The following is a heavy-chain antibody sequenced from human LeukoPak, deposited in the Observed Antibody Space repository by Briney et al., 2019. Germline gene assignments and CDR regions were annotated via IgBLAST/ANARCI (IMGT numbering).Heavy chain of an antibody. CDR3: AKSDKSYEYSSSSFDY. CDR1: GFTFSSYG. J-gene: IGHJ4*02. V-gene: IGHV3-30*02. Sequence: GGSLRLSCAASGFTFSSYGMHWVRQAPGKGLEWVAFMRYDGSNKYYADSVKGRFTISRDNSKNTLYLQMNSLRAEDTAVYYCAKSDKSYEYSSSSFDYWGQGTLVTVSS. CDR2: MRYDGSNK. D-gene: IGHD6-6*01.